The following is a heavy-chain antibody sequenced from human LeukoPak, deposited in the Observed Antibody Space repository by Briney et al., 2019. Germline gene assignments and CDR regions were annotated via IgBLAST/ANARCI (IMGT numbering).Heavy chain of an antibody. V-gene: IGHV4-34*01. CDR2: INHSGST. D-gene: IGHD3-10*01. Sequence: PSETLSLTCAVYGGSFSGYYWSWIRQPPGKGLEWIGGINHSGSTNYNPSLKSRVTISVDTSKNQFSLKLSSVTAADTAVYYCARGGGSGSRGFDPWGQGTLVTVSS. CDR3: ARGGGSGSRGFDP. CDR1: GGSFSGYY. J-gene: IGHJ5*02.